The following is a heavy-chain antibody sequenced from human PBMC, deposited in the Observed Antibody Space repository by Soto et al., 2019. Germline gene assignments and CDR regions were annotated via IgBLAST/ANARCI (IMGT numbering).Heavy chain of an antibody. V-gene: IGHV3-23*01. Sequence: GGSLRLSCAASGFTFSSYAMSWVRQAPGKGLEWVSAISGSGGSTYYADSVKGRFTISRDNSKNTLYLQMNSLRAEDTAVYYCAKMSLTIFGVVEKNNWFDPWGQGTLVTVSS. CDR3: AKMSLTIFGVVEKNNWFDP. CDR1: GFTFSSYA. J-gene: IGHJ5*02. D-gene: IGHD3-3*01. CDR2: ISGSGGST.